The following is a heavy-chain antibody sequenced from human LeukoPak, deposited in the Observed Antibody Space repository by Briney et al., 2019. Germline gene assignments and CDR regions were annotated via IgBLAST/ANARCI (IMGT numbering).Heavy chain of an antibody. D-gene: IGHD3-9*01. Sequence: GASVTVSCKASGYTFTSYGISWVRQAPGQGLEWMGWISAYNGNTNYAQKLQGRVTMTTDTSTSTAYMELRSLRSDDTAVYYCAREVDILTGYYASNSIWFDPWGQGTLVTVSS. J-gene: IGHJ5*02. CDR2: ISAYNGNT. CDR1: GYTFTSYG. V-gene: IGHV1-18*01. CDR3: AREVDILTGYYASNSIWFDP.